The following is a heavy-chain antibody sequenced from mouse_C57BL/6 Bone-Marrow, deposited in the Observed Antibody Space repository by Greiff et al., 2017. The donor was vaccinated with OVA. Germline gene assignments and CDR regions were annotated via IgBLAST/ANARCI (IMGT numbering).Heavy chain of an antibody. D-gene: IGHD4-1*01. CDR3: AKPLTGRNWYFDV. Sequence: VKLVESGPGLVQPSQSLSITCTVSGFSLTSYGVHWVRQSPGKGLEWLGEIWSGGSTDYNAAFMSRLSIIKDNSKSQVFFKMNSLQADDTAIYYCAKPLTGRNWYFDVWGTGTTVTVSS. V-gene: IGHV2-5*01. CDR2: IWSGGST. CDR1: GFSLTSYG. J-gene: IGHJ1*03.